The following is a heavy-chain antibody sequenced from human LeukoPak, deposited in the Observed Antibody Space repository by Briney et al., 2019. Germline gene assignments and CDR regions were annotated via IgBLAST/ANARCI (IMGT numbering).Heavy chain of an antibody. Sequence: GGSLKLSCAASGFTFDDYAMHWVRQAPGQGLEWVSLISGDGGSTNYADSVKGRFTISRDNSKNSLYLQMTSLRTEDTALYYCAKVGSQTGTTSPFDYWGQGTLVTVSS. D-gene: IGHD1-1*01. V-gene: IGHV3-43*02. CDR2: ISGDGGST. CDR1: GFTFDDYA. J-gene: IGHJ4*02. CDR3: AKVGSQTGTTSPFDY.